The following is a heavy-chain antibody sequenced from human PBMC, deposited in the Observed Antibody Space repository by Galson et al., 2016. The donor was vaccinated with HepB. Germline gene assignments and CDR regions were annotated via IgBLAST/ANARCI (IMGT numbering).Heavy chain of an antibody. CDR2: ISGNGGST. V-gene: IGHV3-64D*06. J-gene: IGHJ4*02. D-gene: IGHD6-19*01. CDR1: GFTFSFYA. Sequence: SLRLSCAASGFTFSFYAMHWFRQAPGKGLEYVSAISGNGGSTYYADSVKGRFTISRDNSKNTLYLQMSSLRTEDTAVYYCVKGGGYSSGWYKGAFDYWGQGTLVTVSS. CDR3: VKGGGYSSGWYKGAFDY.